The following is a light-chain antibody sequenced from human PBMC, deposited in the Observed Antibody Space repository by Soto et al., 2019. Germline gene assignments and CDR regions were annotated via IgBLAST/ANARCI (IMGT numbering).Light chain of an antibody. V-gene: IGKV3-15*01. J-gene: IGKJ4*01. CDR1: QSVSYK. CDR3: QQYSEWPLT. Sequence: EIVMTQSPATLSVSPGERATLSCGASQSVSYKVAWYQQKFGQAPRLLIYDTATRDTGIPARFSGTGSGTEFTLTISGLQSEDLAVYYCQQYSEWPLTFGGGTKVEIK. CDR2: DTA.